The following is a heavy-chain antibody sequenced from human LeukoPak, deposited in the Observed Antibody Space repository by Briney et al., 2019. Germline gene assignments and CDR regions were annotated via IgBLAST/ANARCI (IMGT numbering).Heavy chain of an antibody. Sequence: SGPTLVKPTQTLTLTCTFSGFSLSTSGVGVGWIRQPPGKALEWLALIYWDDDKRYSPSLKSRLTITKDTSKNQVVLTMANMDPVDTATYYCAHSRGPYSSGWWFDYWGQGTLVTVSS. CDR2: IYWDDDK. D-gene: IGHD6-19*01. CDR3: AHSRGPYSSGWWFDY. V-gene: IGHV2-5*02. J-gene: IGHJ4*02. CDR1: GFSLSTSGVG.